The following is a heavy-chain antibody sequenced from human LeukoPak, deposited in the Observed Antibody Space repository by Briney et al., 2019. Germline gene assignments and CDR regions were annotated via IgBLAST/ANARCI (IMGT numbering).Heavy chain of an antibody. D-gene: IGHD6-19*01. CDR2: IYYTGSG. Sequence: SDTLSLTCTVSGGSVSSYYWSWIRQPPGKGLEWIEHIYYTGSGDNSPSLKSRVTKSVDTSKNQFSLRLNSVTAADTAVYYCARARYVSAWYAFDIWSQGTMVTVSS. V-gene: IGHV4-59*02. J-gene: IGHJ3*02. CDR1: GGSVSSYY. CDR3: ARARYVSAWYAFDI.